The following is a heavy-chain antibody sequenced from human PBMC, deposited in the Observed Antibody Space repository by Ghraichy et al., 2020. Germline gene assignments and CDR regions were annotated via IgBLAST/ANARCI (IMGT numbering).Heavy chain of an antibody. CDR2: ISYDGGKK. V-gene: IGHV3-30*09. Sequence: GGSLRLSCAASGFTFSSLGMHWVRQAPGKGLEWVAVISYDGGKKYYADSVKGRFVISRDNSKSAQSLQMNSLRVEDTAVYYCATDRPTTIFGDIMGIYYYHGMDVWGQGTTVSVS. D-gene: IGHD3-3*01. CDR3: ATDRPTTIFGDIMGIYYYHGMDV. CDR1: GFTFSSLG. J-gene: IGHJ6*02.